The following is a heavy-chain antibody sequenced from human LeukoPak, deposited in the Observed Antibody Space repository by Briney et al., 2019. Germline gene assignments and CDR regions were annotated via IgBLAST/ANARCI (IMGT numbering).Heavy chain of an antibody. CDR2: ISSSSSYI. J-gene: IGHJ4*02. CDR1: GFTFSSYS. V-gene: IGHV3-21*01. CDR3: ARDPSSEYNWNYPSDY. Sequence: PGGSLRLSCAASGFTFSSYSMNWDRQAPGKGLEWVSSISSSSSYIYYADSVKGRFTISRDNAKNSLYLQMNSLRAEDTAVYYCARDPSSEYNWNYPSDYWGQGTLVTVSS. D-gene: IGHD1-7*01.